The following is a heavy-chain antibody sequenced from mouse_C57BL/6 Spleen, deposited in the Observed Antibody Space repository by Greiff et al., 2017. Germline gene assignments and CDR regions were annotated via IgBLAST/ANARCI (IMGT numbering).Heavy chain of an antibody. CDR3: TTYYGSRVYFDY. J-gene: IGHJ2*01. V-gene: IGHV14-1*01. Sequence: VQLQQSGAELVRPGASVKLSCTASGFNIKDYYMHWVKQRPEQGLEWIGRIDPEDGDTEYDPKFQGKATMTADTSSNTAYLQLSSLTSEDTAVYYCTTYYGSRVYFDYWGQGTTLTVSS. CDR1: GFNIKDYY. D-gene: IGHD1-1*01. CDR2: IDPEDGDT.